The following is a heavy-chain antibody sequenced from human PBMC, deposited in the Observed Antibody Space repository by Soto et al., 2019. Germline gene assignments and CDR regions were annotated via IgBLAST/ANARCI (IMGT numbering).Heavy chain of an antibody. Sequence: GASVKVSCKASGYTFTGYYMHWVRQAPGQGLEWMGWINPNSGGTNYAQKFQGWVTMTRDTSISTAYMELSRLRSDDTAVYYCARSYYDILTGYFGYWGQGTLVTVSS. D-gene: IGHD3-9*01. J-gene: IGHJ4*02. CDR2: INPNSGGT. V-gene: IGHV1-2*04. CDR3: ARSYYDILTGYFGY. CDR1: GYTFTGYY.